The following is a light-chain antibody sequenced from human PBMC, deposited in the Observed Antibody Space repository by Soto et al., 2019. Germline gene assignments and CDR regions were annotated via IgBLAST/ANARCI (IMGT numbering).Light chain of an antibody. Sequence: QSALTQPASVSGSPGQSITISCNGNNNGIGGHDLVSWYQHHPGKAPKLIIFEVNKRPSGLSDRFSGSKSGTTASLTISGLQTEDEAVYHCCSYAGRTIFVVCGGGTKLTVL. CDR3: CSYAGRTIFVV. CDR2: EVN. J-gene: IGLJ3*02. CDR1: NNGIGGHDL. V-gene: IGLV2-23*02.